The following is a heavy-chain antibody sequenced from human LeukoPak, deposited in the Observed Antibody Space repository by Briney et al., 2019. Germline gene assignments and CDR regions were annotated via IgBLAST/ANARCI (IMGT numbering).Heavy chain of an antibody. Sequence: SATLSLTCTDSGGTISSSSYYWGWLPQPPGKGLEWIGSTYYSGSTYYNPSLKSRVTISVDTSKNQFSLKLSSVTAADTAVYYCASPLGGDSTWGQGTLVTVSS. V-gene: IGHV4-39*01. CDR3: ASPLGGDST. D-gene: IGHD2-21*02. CDR1: GGTISSSSYY. CDR2: TYYSGST. J-gene: IGHJ5*02.